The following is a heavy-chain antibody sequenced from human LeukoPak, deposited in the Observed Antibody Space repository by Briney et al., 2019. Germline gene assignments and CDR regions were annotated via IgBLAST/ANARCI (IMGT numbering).Heavy chain of an antibody. J-gene: IGHJ4*02. V-gene: IGHV3-23*01. Sequence: QPGGSLRLSCAAAGFTFSSYVMTWVRQAPGKGLEWVSSISGSGGTTYYADSMKGRLTISRDNSKNTVSMHMNSLRAEDTAVYYCATRKVATEYYFDYWGQGTLVTVSS. CDR1: GFTFSSYV. CDR2: ISGSGGTT. CDR3: ATRKVATEYYFDY. D-gene: IGHD1-26*01.